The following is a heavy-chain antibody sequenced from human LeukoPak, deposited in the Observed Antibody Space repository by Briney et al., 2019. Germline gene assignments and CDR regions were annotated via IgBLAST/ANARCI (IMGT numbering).Heavy chain of an antibody. CDR1: GGSISSYY. Sequence: PSETLSLTCTVSGGSISSYYWSWIRQPAGKGLEWIGRIYTSGSTNYNPSLKSRVTMSVDTSKNQLSLKLSSVTAADTAVYYCARDTYYYDSSGYYRFDYWGQGTLVTVSS. V-gene: IGHV4-4*07. CDR3: ARDTYYYDSSGYYRFDY. CDR2: IYTSGST. J-gene: IGHJ4*02. D-gene: IGHD3-22*01.